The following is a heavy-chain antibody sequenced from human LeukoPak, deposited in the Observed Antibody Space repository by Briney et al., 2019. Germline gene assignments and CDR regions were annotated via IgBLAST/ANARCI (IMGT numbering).Heavy chain of an antibody. D-gene: IGHD2-15*01. V-gene: IGHV1-46*01. Sequence: ASVKVSCKASGYSFTSYYMHWVRQAPGQGLEWMGIINPSGGSTAYAQKFQGRVTMTEDTSTDTAYMELSSLRSEDTAVYYCATDIVVVVAATRDFGYWGQGTLVTVSS. CDR3: ATDIVVVVAATRDFGY. J-gene: IGHJ4*02. CDR1: GYSFTSYY. CDR2: INPSGGST.